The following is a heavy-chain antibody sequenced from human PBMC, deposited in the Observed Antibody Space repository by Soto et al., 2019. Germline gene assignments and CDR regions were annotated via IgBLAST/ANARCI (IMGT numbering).Heavy chain of an antibody. CDR2: ISGSGGST. D-gene: IGHD2-15*01. Sequence: GGSLRLSCAASGFIFSSYAMSWVRQAPGKGLEWVSAISGSGGSTYYADSVKGWFTISRDNSKNTLYLQMNSLRAEDTAVYYCAKVTIVVVVAANYGMDVWGQGTTVTVSS. CDR3: AKVTIVVVVAANYGMDV. V-gene: IGHV3-23*01. CDR1: GFIFSSYA. J-gene: IGHJ6*02.